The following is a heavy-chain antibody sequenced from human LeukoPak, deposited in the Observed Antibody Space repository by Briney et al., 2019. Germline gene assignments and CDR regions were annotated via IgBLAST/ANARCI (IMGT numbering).Heavy chain of an antibody. V-gene: IGHV1-46*01. D-gene: IGHD3-22*01. CDR1: GYTFTSHY. CDR3: ARERGTMMGDAFDI. Sequence: AASVKVSCKASGYTFTSHYMHWVRQAPGQGLEWMGLINPSGSSTLYAQKFQGRVTMTRDMSTSTVYMELSSLRSEDTAVYYCARERGTMMGDAFDIWGQGTMVTVSS. J-gene: IGHJ3*02. CDR2: INPSGSST.